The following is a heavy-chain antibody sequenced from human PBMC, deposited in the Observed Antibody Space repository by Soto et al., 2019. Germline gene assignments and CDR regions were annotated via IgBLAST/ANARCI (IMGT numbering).Heavy chain of an antibody. CDR1: GFTFSTYA. Sequence: EVQLLESGGGLVQPGGSLRLSCAASGFTFSTYALTWVRQAPGKGLEWVSSIGTHADTTYYVDSVKGRFSISRDNSKNTVYLQMSSLSAEDTAVYYCGRPYVEVAVNDAFDIWGRGTMVIVSS. D-gene: IGHD3-16*01. CDR3: GRPYVEVAVNDAFDI. V-gene: IGHV3-23*01. CDR2: IGTHADTT. J-gene: IGHJ3*02.